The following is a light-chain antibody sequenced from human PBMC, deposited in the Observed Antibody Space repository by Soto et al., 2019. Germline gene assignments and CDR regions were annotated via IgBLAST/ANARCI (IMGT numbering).Light chain of an antibody. J-gene: IGKJ4*01. CDR3: QQRGSPLT. CDR2: DAF. V-gene: IGKV3-11*01. CDR1: QNIRTY. Sequence: EIVLTQSPATLSLSPGERAALSCRASQNIRTYLAWYQQKPGQAPRLLIYDAFKRATGIPARFSGSGSGTDFTFPISSLEPEDFAIYYCQQRGSPLTFGGGTKVEIK.